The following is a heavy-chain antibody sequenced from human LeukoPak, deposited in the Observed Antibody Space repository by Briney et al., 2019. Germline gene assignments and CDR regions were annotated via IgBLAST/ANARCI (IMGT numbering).Heavy chain of an antibody. Sequence: GASVKVSCKASGYTFTSYYMHWVRQAPGQGLEWMGIINPSGGSTSYAQKFQGRVTMTRDTSTSTVYMELSSLRSEDTAVYYWARVVDYYDSSGNGDYWGQGTLVTVSS. CDR1: GYTFTSYY. CDR3: ARVVDYYDSSGNGDY. J-gene: IGHJ4*02. D-gene: IGHD3-22*01. CDR2: INPSGGST. V-gene: IGHV1-46*01.